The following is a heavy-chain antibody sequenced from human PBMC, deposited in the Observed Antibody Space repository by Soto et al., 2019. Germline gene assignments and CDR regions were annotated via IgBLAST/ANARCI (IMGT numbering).Heavy chain of an antibody. CDR1: GFTFNNYW. CDR2: IKQDGSEK. D-gene: IGHD3-16*01. Sequence: EVQLVESGGGLVQPGGSLRLSCAASGFTFNNYWMAWVRQAPGKGPEWVANIKQDGSEKYYVDSVKGRSTISRDNAKNSLYLQINSLRAEDTAVYYCVRRSSAFGVWGKGTTVTVSS. J-gene: IGHJ6*04. V-gene: IGHV3-7*01. CDR3: VRRSSAFGV.